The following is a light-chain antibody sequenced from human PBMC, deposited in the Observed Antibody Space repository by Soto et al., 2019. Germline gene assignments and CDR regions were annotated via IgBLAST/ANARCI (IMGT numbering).Light chain of an antibody. Sequence: DIQFTQSPSFLSASVGDRVTITCRASQGIRSFLAWYQQKAGQAPKLLIYAASTLESGVSLRFSGSGSGTDFTLTISSLQPEDVATYYCQHLNSYPRAFAFGGGTKVDIK. CDR2: AAS. J-gene: IGKJ4*01. CDR1: QGIRSF. V-gene: IGKV1-9*01. CDR3: QHLNSYPRAFA.